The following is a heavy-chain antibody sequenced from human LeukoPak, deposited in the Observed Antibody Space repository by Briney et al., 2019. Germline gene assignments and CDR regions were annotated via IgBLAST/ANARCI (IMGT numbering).Heavy chain of an antibody. CDR2: IKEDRSDK. CDR3: ARDVGYFRFDY. V-gene: IGHV3-7*01. Sequence: PVGSLRLSCAASGFIFTGYFMSRVRQAPGKGLEWVANIKEDRSDKYYVDSVKGRFTISRDNAKNSLYLQMNNLRAEDTAVYYCARDVGYFRFDYWGQGTLVTVSS. D-gene: IGHD5-18*01. J-gene: IGHJ4*02. CDR1: GFIFTGYF.